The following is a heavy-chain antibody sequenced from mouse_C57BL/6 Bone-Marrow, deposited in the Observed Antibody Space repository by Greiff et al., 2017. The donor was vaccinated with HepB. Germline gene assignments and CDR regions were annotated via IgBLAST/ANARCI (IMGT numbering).Heavy chain of an antibody. J-gene: IGHJ2*01. CDR3: ARSTGKDY. CDR1: GYAFSSSW. Sequence: VQVVESGPELVKPGASVKISCKASGYAFSSSWMNWVKQRPGKGLEWIGRIYPGDGDTNYNGKFKGKATLTADKSSSTAYMQLSSLTSEDSAVYFCARSTGKDYWGQGTTLTVSS. D-gene: IGHD4-1*02. V-gene: IGHV1-82*01. CDR2: IYPGDGDT.